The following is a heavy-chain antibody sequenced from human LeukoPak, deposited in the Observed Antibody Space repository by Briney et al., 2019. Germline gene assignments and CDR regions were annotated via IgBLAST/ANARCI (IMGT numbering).Heavy chain of an antibody. CDR1: GFTFSSYW. J-gene: IGHJ4*02. V-gene: IGHV3-74*03. CDR2: INSDGSST. Sequence: GGSLRLSCAASGFTFSSYWMHWVRQAPGKGLVWVSRINSDGSSTVYADSVKGRFTISRDNAKSTVFLQMHSLRAEDTAVYFCARDLTGSVQDYWGQGTLVTVSS. CDR3: ARDLTGSVQDY. D-gene: IGHD3-9*01.